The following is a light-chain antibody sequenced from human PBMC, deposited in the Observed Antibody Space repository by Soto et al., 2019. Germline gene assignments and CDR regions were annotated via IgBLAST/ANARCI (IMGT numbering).Light chain of an antibody. J-gene: IGKJ3*01. V-gene: IGKV3-11*01. CDR2: DAS. Sequence: EIVLTQSPATLSLSPGERATLSCRASQRVRRYLACYQQKPGQVPRLLIYDASKRATCIPARFSDSGSGTEFTLTISSLEPEDFAGCYCQQCSNLPFTFRPGTKVDIK. CDR1: QRVRRY. CDR3: QQCSNLPFT.